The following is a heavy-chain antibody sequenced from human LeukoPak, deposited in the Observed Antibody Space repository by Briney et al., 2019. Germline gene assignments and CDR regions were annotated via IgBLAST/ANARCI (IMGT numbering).Heavy chain of an antibody. CDR3: ARAGLSSGWPHYYYYYYMDV. Sequence: PGGSLRLSCAASGFTFSSYNMNWVRQAPGKGLEWVSYISSSSSTIYYADSVKGRFTISRDNAKNSLYLQMNSLRAEDTAVYYCARAGLSSGWPHYYYYYYMDVWGKGTTVTVSS. V-gene: IGHV3-48*01. CDR2: ISSSSSTI. CDR1: GFTFSSYN. D-gene: IGHD6-19*01. J-gene: IGHJ6*03.